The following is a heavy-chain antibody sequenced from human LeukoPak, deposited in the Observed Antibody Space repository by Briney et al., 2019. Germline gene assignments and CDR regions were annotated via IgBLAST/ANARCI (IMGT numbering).Heavy chain of an antibody. V-gene: IGHV3-66*01. J-gene: IGHJ4*02. Sequence: GGSLRLSCAASGFTFSSYWMSWVRQAPGKGREGVSVIYSGGSTYYADSVKGRFTISRDNSKNTLYLQMNSLRAEDTAVYYCARESRGYSYYFDYWGQGTLVTVSS. CDR3: ARESRGYSYYFDY. CDR2: IYSGGST. D-gene: IGHD3-22*01. CDR1: GFTFSSYW.